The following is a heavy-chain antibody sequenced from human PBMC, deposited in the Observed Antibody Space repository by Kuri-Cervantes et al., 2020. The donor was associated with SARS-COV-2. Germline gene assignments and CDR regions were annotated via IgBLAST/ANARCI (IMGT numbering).Heavy chain of an antibody. CDR3: ARDWAWGNNRFIGGASDI. CDR1: GYTFTSYY. J-gene: IGHJ3*02. V-gene: IGHV1-46*01. CDR2: INPSGGST. D-gene: IGHD3-16*02. Sequence: ASVKVSCKASGYTFTSYYMHWVRQAPGQGLEWMGIINPSGGSTSYAQKFQGRVTMTRDTSTSTVYMELSSLRSEDTAVYYCARDWAWGNNRFIGGASDIWGQGTMVTVSS.